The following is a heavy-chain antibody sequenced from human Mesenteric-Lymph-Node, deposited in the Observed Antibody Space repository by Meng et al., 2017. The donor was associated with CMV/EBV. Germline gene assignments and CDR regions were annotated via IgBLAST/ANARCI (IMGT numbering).Heavy chain of an antibody. CDR1: GYTFTDFY. CDR3: AGDSVEPKGLDP. V-gene: IGHV1-2*06. D-gene: IGHD5-24*01. Sequence: QVQLVQSRAEVGKPGASVMVSCKASGYTFTDFYIHWVRQAPGQGLEWMGRINPNSGVSNSAQNFQGRVTMTRDTSISTAYMELGRLTADDTAAYDCAGDSVEPKGLDPCGQGTLVTVSS. J-gene: IGHJ5*02. CDR2: INPNSGVS.